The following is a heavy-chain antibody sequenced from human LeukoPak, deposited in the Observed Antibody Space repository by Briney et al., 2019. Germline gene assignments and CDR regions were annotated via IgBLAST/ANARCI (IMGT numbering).Heavy chain of an antibody. J-gene: IGHJ3*02. CDR1: GFTFSSYG. CDR3: AREIDGYSSGWYLGAFDI. D-gene: IGHD6-19*01. CDR2: IRYDGSNK. V-gene: IGHV3-30*02. Sequence: GGSLRLSCAASGFTFSSYGIHWVRQAPGKGLEWVAFIRYDGSNKYYADSVKGRFTISRDNSKNTLYLQMNSLRAEDTAVYYCAREIDGYSSGWYLGAFDIWGQGTMVTVSS.